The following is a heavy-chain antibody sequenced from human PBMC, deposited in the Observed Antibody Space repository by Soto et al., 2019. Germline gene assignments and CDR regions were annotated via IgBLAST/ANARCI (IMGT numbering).Heavy chain of an antibody. CDR3: ARGFGVWAY. CDR2: INHSGST. V-gene: IGHV4-34*01. CDR1: GGSFSGYY. Sequence: SETLSLTCAVYGGSFSGYYWSWIRQPPGKGLEWIGEINHSGSTNYNPSLKSRVTISVDTSRNQFSLKLSSVTAADTAVYYCARGFGVWAYWGQGTLVTVSS. J-gene: IGHJ4*02. D-gene: IGHD2-8*01.